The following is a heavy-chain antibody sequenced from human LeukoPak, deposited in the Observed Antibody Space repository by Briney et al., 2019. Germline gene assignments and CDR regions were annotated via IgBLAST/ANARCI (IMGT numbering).Heavy chain of an antibody. CDR3: AKDPDRISNYYFDY. V-gene: IGHV3-23*01. CDR1: GFTFSSYA. J-gene: IGHJ4*02. Sequence: GGSLRLSCVASGFTFSSYATSWVRQAPGKGLEWVSAISGSGGSTYYADSVKGRFTISRDNSKNTLYLQMNSLRAEDTAVYYCAKDPDRISNYYFDYWGQGTLVTVSS. D-gene: IGHD4-11*01. CDR2: ISGSGGST.